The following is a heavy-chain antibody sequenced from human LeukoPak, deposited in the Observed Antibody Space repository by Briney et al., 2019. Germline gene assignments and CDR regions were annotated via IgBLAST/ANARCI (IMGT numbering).Heavy chain of an antibody. Sequence: SETLSLTCTVSGGSISSSSYYWGWIRQPPGKGLEWIGSIYYSGSTYYNPSLKSRVTISVDTSKNQFSLKLSSVTAADTAVYYCARGRHNYGKYIDYWGQGTLVTVSS. CDR2: IYYSGST. D-gene: IGHD4-11*01. J-gene: IGHJ4*02. CDR1: GGSISSSSYY. CDR3: ARGRHNYGKYIDY. V-gene: IGHV4-39*01.